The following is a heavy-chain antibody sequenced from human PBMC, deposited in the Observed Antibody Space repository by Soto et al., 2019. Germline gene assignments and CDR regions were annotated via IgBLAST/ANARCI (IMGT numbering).Heavy chain of an antibody. CDR3: ARSRHRGAFHI. D-gene: IGHD2-2*01. Sequence: ASVKVSCKASGYTFAGYYMHWVRQAPGQGREWMGWINPNSGGTNYAQKFQGRVTMTRDTSISTAYMELSRLRSDDTAVYYCARSRHRGAFHIWGQGTRVRVSS. J-gene: IGHJ3*02. V-gene: IGHV1-2*02. CDR1: GYTFAGYY. CDR2: INPNSGGT.